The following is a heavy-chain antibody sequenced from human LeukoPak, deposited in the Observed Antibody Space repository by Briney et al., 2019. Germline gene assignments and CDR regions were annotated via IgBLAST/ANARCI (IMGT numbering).Heavy chain of an antibody. Sequence: PGGSLRLSCAASGFTFSSYAMSWVRQAPEKGLEWVATISGSGGGTYYADSVRGRFTISRDDSENTLYLQMNSLRAEDTAVYYCARDLVNWGQGTLVTVSS. CDR3: ARDLVN. V-gene: IGHV3-23*01. J-gene: IGHJ4*02. CDR2: ISGSGGGT. CDR1: GFTFSSYA. D-gene: IGHD6-6*01.